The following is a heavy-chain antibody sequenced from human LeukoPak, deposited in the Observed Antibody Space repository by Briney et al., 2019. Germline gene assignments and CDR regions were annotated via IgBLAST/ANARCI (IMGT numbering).Heavy chain of an antibody. CDR3: ARDSYGLGSNYFDP. CDR1: GASVSSGGSS. D-gene: IGHD3-10*01. Sequence: PSQTLSLTCAVTGASVSSGGSSWAWIRQPPWKGLEWIGYIYHIVNTFYNPSLQSRVTISVDRAKNQFSLRLTSVTAADTAVYYCARDSYGLGSNYFDPWGQGTQVTVSS. J-gene: IGHJ5*02. CDR2: IYHIVNT. V-gene: IGHV4-30-2*01.